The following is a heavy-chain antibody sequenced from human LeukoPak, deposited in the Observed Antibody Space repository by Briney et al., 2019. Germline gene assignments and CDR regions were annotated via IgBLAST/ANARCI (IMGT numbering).Heavy chain of an antibody. CDR3: ARVITENNVDPSDSSGYYFDY. CDR1: GDSVSSNSAA. D-gene: IGHD3-22*01. CDR2: TYYRSKWYN. V-gene: IGHV6-1*01. J-gene: IGHJ4*02. Sequence: SQTLSLTCAIAGDSVSSNSAAWNCIRQSPSRGLEWLGRTYYRSKWYNDYAVSVKSRITINPDTSKNQFSLQLNSVTPEDTAVYYCARVITENNVDPSDSSGYYFDYWRQGTLVTVSS.